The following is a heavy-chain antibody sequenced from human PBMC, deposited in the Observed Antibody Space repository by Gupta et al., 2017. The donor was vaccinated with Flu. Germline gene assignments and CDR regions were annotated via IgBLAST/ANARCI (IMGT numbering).Heavy chain of an antibody. CDR3: ATDHRYSSGWPWYFDD. D-gene: IGHD6-19*01. CDR2: IKSENDGGTT. V-gene: IGHV3-15*01. Sequence: EVQLVESGGGLVKPGGSLRLSCEVSGITFNNACMNWVRQAPGKGLEWVGRIKSENDGGTTDYAAPVKGRFTISRDDSRNRLYLQMNSLKTDDTAVYYCATDHRYSSGWPWYFDDWGHGTQVIVSS. CDR1: GITFNNAC. J-gene: IGHJ4*01.